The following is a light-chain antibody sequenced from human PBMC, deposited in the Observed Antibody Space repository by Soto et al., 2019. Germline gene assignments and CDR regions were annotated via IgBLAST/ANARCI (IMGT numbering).Light chain of an antibody. Sequence: EIVLTQSPGTLSLSPGERATLSCRASQSVSSSYLAWYQQKPGQAPRLLIYGASNRATSIPDRCSGSGSATYFTLTISRLEPEDFSVYYYQQYDNSHQVTFGQGTRLEIK. CDR2: GAS. V-gene: IGKV3-20*01. J-gene: IGKJ5*01. CDR1: QSVSSSY. CDR3: QQYDNSHQVT.